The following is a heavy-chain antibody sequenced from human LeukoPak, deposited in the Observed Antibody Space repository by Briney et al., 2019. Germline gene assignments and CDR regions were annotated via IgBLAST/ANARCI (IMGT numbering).Heavy chain of an antibody. V-gene: IGHV1-8*03. Sequence: GASVKVSCKASGYTFTSYDINWVRQATGQGLEWMGWMNPNSGNTGYAQKFQGRVTITRNTSISTAYMELSSLRSEDTAVYYCASYSGSYPSDAFDIWGQGTMVTVSS. CDR1: GYTFTSYD. J-gene: IGHJ3*02. CDR3: ASYSGSYPSDAFDI. CDR2: MNPNSGNT. D-gene: IGHD1-26*01.